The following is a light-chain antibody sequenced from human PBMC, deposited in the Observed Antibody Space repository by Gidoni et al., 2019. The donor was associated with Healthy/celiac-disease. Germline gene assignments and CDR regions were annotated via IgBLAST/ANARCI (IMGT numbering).Light chain of an antibody. J-gene: IGKJ4*01. Sequence: GLTKSPLPRPVTPGEPASISCRSSQSLLHSNGYNYLDWYLQKPGQSPQLLIYLGSNRASGVPDRFSGSGSGTDFTLKISRVEAEDVGVYYCMQALQTPLTFGGGTKVETK. CDR3: MQALQTPLT. V-gene: IGKV2-28*01. CDR2: LGS. CDR1: QSLLHSNGYNY.